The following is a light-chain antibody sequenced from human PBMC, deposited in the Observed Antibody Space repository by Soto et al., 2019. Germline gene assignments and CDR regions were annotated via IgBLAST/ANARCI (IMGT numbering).Light chain of an antibody. V-gene: IGKV1-39*01. CDR1: QSISSY. CDR3: QHSYRTPRT. CDR2: AAY. Sequence: DIQMTQSPSSLSASVGDRVTITCRASQSISSYLNWYQQKPRKAPNLLIYAAYSVQRRVPSRFSGSGAGTDFTLTISSLQPEDFATYYCQHSYRTPRTFGQGTKLQIK. J-gene: IGKJ2*01.